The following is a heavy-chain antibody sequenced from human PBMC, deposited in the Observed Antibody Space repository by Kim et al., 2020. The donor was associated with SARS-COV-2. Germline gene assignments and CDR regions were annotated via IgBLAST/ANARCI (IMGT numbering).Heavy chain of an antibody. J-gene: IGHJ4*02. D-gene: IGHD3-22*01. CDR2: IYSGGSST. CDR3: AKEGYDSSGYRFYFDY. CDR1: GFTFSSYV. V-gene: IGHV3-23*03. Sequence: GGSLRLSCAASGFTFSSYVMSWVRQAPGKGLGWVSVIYSGGSSTSYADSVKGRFTISRDNSKNTLFLQMNSLRAEDTAVYYCAKEGYDSSGYRFYFDYWGQGTLVTVSS.